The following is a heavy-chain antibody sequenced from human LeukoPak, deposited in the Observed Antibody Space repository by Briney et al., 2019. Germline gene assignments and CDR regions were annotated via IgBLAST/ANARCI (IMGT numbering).Heavy chain of an antibody. CDR2: ISGSSRHI. CDR3: ARGYCGGDCYGD. Sequence: GGPRKLSCPASEFTFSDYLMNWVAQPPGKGREYAPSISGSSRHIYYADSVKGRFTISRDNTKSSLYLQMNSLRVEDMAVYYCARGYCGGDCYGDWGQGTLVTVSS. J-gene: IGHJ1*01. V-gene: IGHV3-21*01. D-gene: IGHD2-21*02. CDR1: EFTFSDYL.